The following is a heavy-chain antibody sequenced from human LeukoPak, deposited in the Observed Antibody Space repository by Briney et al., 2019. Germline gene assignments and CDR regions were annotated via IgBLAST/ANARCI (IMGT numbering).Heavy chain of an antibody. CDR2: VYTSGST. Sequence: SETLSLTCSVSGGSISGYYWTWIRQPAGKGLEWIGRVYTSGSTHYNPSLKTRLTVSVDTSKNQFSLKLSSVTAADTAVYYCARLITGTTTAFDIWGQGTMVTVSS. CDR1: GGSISGYY. J-gene: IGHJ3*02. V-gene: IGHV4-4*07. CDR3: ARLITGTTTAFDI. D-gene: IGHD1-7*01.